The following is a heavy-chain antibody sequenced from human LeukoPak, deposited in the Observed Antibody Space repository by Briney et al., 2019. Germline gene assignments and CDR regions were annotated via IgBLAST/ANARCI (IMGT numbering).Heavy chain of an antibody. CDR2: INPNSGGT. J-gene: IGHJ5*02. CDR1: GYTFTGYY. D-gene: IGHD2-15*01. V-gene: IGHV1-2*02. CDR3: ARAGARYCSGGSCYWFDP. Sequence: ASVKVSCKASGYTFTGYYMHWVRQAPGQGLEWMGWINPNSGGTNYAQKFQGRVTMTRDTSISTAYMELSRLRSDDTAVYYCARAGARYCSGGSCYWFDPWGQGTLVTVSS.